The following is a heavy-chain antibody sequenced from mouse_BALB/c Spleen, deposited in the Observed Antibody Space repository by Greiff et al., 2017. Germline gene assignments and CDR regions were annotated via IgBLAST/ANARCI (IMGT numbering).Heavy chain of an antibody. V-gene: IGHV1-5*01. D-gene: IGHD2-14*01. J-gene: IGHJ4*01. Sequence: EVQLQQSGTVLARPGASVKMSCKASGYTFTSYWMHWVKQRPGQGLEWIGAIYPGNSDTSYNQKFKGKAKLTAVTSTSTAYMELSSLTNEDSAVYYCTRYYRYGRMDYYAMDDWGQGTSVTVSS. CDR2: IYPGNSDT. CDR1: GYTFTSYW. CDR3: TRYYRYGRMDYYAMDD.